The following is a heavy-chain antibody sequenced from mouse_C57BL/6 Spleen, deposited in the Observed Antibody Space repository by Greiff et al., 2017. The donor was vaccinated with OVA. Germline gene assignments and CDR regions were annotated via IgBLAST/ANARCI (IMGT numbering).Heavy chain of an antibody. V-gene: IGHV1-76*01. D-gene: IGHD1-1*01. CDR1: GYTFTDYY. CDR2: IYPGSGNT. J-gene: IGHJ2*01. CDR3: ARWDYYGSSFDY. Sequence: VKLMESGAELVRPGASVKLSCKASGYTFTDYYINWVKQRPGQGLEWIARIYPGSGNTYYNEKFKGKATLTAEKSSSTAYMQLSSLTSEDSAVYFCARWDYYGSSFDYWGQGTTLTVSS.